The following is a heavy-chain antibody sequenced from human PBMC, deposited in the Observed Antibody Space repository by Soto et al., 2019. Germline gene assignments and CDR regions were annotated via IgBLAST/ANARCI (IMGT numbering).Heavy chain of an antibody. D-gene: IGHD3-10*01. Sequence: ASVKVSCKASGCTFTSYGISWVRQAPGQGLEWMGWISAYNGNTNYAQKLQGRVTMTTDTSTSTAYMELRSLRSDDTAVYYCARGGTTAGRYYYYYGMDVWGQGTTVTVSS. CDR1: GCTFTSYG. CDR2: ISAYNGNT. V-gene: IGHV1-18*04. CDR3: ARGGTTAGRYYYYYGMDV. J-gene: IGHJ6*02.